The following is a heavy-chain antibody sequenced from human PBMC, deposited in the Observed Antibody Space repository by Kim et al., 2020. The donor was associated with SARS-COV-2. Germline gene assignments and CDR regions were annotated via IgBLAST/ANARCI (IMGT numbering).Heavy chain of an antibody. V-gene: IGHV1-24*01. J-gene: IGHJ4*02. Sequence: YAQRFQGRVTMTEDTSTDTAYMELSSLRSEDTAVYYCATQTASSGNEVDYWGQGTLVTVSS. CDR3: ATQTASSGNEVDY. D-gene: IGHD6-19*01.